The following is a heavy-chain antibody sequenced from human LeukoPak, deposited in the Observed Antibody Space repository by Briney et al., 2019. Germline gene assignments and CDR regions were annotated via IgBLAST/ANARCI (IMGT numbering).Heavy chain of an antibody. Sequence: GGSLRLSCAASGFTFSSYSMNWVRQAPGKGLKWVSSISSSSSYIYYADSVKGRFTISRDNAKNSLNLQMNSLRAEDTAVYYCACGGDSGYWGQGTLVTVSS. D-gene: IGHD2-21*02. V-gene: IGHV3-21*04. CDR1: GFTFSSYS. J-gene: IGHJ4*02. CDR2: ISSSSSYI. CDR3: ACGGDSGY.